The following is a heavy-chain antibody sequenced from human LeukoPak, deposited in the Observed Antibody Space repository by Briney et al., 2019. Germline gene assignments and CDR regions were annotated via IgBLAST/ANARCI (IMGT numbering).Heavy chain of an antibody. CDR1: GFTFSSYG. Sequence: GGSLRLSCAASGFTFSSYGMHWVRQAPRKGLEWVAVIWYDRSNKYYADTVKGRFTMSRDNSKNPLYLQMYSLRAEDRTVYYCAKVRITVTANLVDSGQGSLVTVSS. CDR2: IWYDRSNK. CDR3: AKVRITVTANLVD. J-gene: IGHJ4*02. D-gene: IGHD1-7*01. V-gene: IGHV3-30*02.